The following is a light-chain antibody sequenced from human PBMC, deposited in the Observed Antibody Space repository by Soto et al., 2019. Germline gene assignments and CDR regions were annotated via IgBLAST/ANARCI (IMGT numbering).Light chain of an antibody. CDR1: QSFSSW. Sequence: DIQMTQSPSTLSASVGDRVTITCRASQSFSSWLAWYQQKPGKAPKLLIYKASSLESGVPSRFSGSGSGTEFTLTISSLQPDDFATYYCQQYNSYSRTFGQGTKVDNK. CDR3: QQYNSYSRT. CDR2: KAS. J-gene: IGKJ1*01. V-gene: IGKV1-5*03.